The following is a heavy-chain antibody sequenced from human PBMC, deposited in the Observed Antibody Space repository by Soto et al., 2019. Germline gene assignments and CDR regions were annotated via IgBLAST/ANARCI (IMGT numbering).Heavy chain of an antibody. D-gene: IGHD2-2*01. V-gene: IGHV3-33*01. CDR3: AREVVVPANWFDP. CDR1: GFTFSSYG. Sequence: GGSLRLSCAASGFTFSSYGMHWVRQAPGKGLEWVAVIWYDGSNKYYADSVKGRFTISRDNSKNALYLQMNSLRAEDTAVYYCAREVVVPANWFDPWGQGTLV. CDR2: IWYDGSNK. J-gene: IGHJ5*02.